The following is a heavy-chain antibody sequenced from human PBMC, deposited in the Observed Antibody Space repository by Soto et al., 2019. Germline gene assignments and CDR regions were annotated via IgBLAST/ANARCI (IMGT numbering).Heavy chain of an antibody. CDR3: AHRLAFTEFDY. CDR2: IYWDDDK. V-gene: IGHV2-5*02. CDR1: GFSLSTSGVG. J-gene: IGHJ4*02. Sequence: QITLKESGPTLVKPTQTLTLTCTFSGFSLSTSGVGVGWIRQPPGTALEWLALIYWDDDKRYSPSLKSRLNLTKDTSKNQVVITMTHMDPVDTATYSCAHRLAFTEFDYWGQGTLVTVSS.